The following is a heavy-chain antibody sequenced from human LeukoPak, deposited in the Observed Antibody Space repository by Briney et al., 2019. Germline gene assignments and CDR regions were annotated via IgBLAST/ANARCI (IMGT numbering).Heavy chain of an antibody. CDR3: ATERSSSSGFDY. CDR1: GYTLTELS. Sequence: ASVKVSCKVSGYTLTELSTHWVRQAPGKGLEWMGGFDPEDGETIYAQKFQGRVTMTEDTSTDTAYMELSSLRSEDTAVYYCATERSSSSGFDYWGQGTLVTVSS. J-gene: IGHJ4*02. V-gene: IGHV1-24*01. D-gene: IGHD6-6*01. CDR2: FDPEDGET.